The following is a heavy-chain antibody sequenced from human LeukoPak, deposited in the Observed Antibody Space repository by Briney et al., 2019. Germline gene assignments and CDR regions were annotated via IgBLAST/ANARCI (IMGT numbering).Heavy chain of an antibody. CDR1: GGSFSSYY. J-gene: IGHJ6*03. V-gene: IGHV4-34*01. D-gene: IGHD3-10*01. CDR2: INHSGST. Sequence: SETLSLTCAVYGGSFSSYYWSWIRQSPGKGLEWIGEINHSGSTNYNPSLQSRVTISVDTSKNQFSLKLSSVTAADTAVYYCARGIGGGSGGYYYYYMDVWGKGTTVTVSS. CDR3: ARGIGGGSGGYYYYYMDV.